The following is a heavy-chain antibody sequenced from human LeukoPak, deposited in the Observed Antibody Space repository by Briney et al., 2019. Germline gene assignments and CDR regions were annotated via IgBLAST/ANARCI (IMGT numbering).Heavy chain of an antibody. D-gene: IGHD6-25*01. Sequence: ASVKVSCKASGYTFTGYYMHWVRQAPGQGLEWMGWINPNSGGTNYAQKFQGRVTMTRDTSISTAYMELSRLRFDDTAIYYCARGVSGTYYFFDYWGQGTLVTVSS. J-gene: IGHJ4*02. CDR1: GYTFTGYY. CDR2: INPNSGGT. CDR3: ARGVSGTYYFFDY. V-gene: IGHV1-2*02.